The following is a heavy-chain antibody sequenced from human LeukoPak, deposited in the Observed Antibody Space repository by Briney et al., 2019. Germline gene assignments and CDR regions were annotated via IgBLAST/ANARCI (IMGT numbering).Heavy chain of an antibody. CDR3: ARGTPYYYDSSGYTFDY. CDR2: IIPIFGTA. J-gene: IGHJ4*02. Sequence: GASVKVSCKASGYTFTSYGISWVRQAPGQGLEWMGGIIPIFGTANYAQKFQGRVTITVDESTSTAYMELSSLRSEDTAVYYCARGTPYYYDSSGYTFDYWGQGTLVTVSS. CDR1: GYTFTSYG. D-gene: IGHD3-22*01. V-gene: IGHV1-69*13.